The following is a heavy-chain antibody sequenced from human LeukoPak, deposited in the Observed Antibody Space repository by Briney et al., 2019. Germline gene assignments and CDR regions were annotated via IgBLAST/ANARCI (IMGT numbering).Heavy chain of an antibody. J-gene: IGHJ3*02. CDR2: ISAYNGDT. Sequence: ASVKVSCTASGYTFTSYGISWVRQAPGQGLEWMGWISAYNGDTNYAQKLQGRVTMTTDTSTSTAYMELRSLRSDGTAVYYCARGGPAPHRITLIVVASSTDAFDIWGQGTMVTVSS. CDR1: GYTFTSYG. D-gene: IGHD3-22*01. V-gene: IGHV1-18*01. CDR3: ARGGPAPHRITLIVVASSTDAFDI.